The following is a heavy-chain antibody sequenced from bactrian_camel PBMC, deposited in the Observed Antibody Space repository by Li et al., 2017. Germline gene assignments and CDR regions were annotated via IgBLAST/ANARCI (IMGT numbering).Heavy chain of an antibody. CDR2: IESDGST. CDR1: GDTIGRYC. J-gene: IGHJ4*01. Sequence: VQLVESGGGSVQAGGSLRLSCVASGDTIGRYCMGWFRQIPDKEREAVAGIESDGSTSYADSVKGRFTISKDKDHVKNTLFLEMTNLKADDTAMYYCTADTVKASLATIAQFAAYEGHGTRSPSP. D-gene: IGHD4*01. V-gene: IGHV3S55*01.